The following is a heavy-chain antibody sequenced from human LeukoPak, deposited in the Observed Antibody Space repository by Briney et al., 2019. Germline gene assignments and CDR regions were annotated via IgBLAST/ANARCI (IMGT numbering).Heavy chain of an antibody. D-gene: IGHD2-8*01. CDR1: GFTFSSYT. CDR3: ARAGGVDY. J-gene: IGHJ4*02. CDR2: ISSSSSIL. V-gene: IGHV3-48*04. Sequence: GGSLRLSYTASGFTFSSYTMNWVRQAPGKGLEWVSYISSSSSILYYADSVKGRFTISRDNAKNSLYLQMNSLRADDTAVYYCARAGGVDYWGQGTLVTVSS.